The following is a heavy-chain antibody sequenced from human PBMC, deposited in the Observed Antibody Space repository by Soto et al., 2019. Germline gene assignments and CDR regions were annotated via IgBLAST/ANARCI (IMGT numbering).Heavy chain of an antibody. CDR2: ISGSGGST. Sequence: GGFLRLSCAASGFTFSSYAMSWVRQAPGKGLEWVSAISGSGGSTYYADSEKGRFTISRDNSKNTLYLQMNSLRAEDTAVYYCAKGAARGIDYYYGMDVWGQGTTVTVSS. V-gene: IGHV3-23*01. J-gene: IGHJ6*02. D-gene: IGHD6-6*01. CDR3: AKGAARGIDYYYGMDV. CDR1: GFTFSSYA.